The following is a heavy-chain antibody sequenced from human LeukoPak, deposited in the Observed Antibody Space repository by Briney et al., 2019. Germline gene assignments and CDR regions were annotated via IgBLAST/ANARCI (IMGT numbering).Heavy chain of an antibody. CDR1: GGSISSYY. Sequence: SETLSLTCTVSGGSISSYYWSWIRQPAGKGLEWIGRIYTSGSTNYNPSLKSRDTMSVDTSKNQFSLKLSSVTAADTAVYYCARVGGDGRHNWNDGDYYFDYWGQGTLVTVSS. D-gene: IGHD1-1*01. CDR3: ARVGGDGRHNWNDGDYYFDY. CDR2: IYTSGST. V-gene: IGHV4-4*07. J-gene: IGHJ4*02.